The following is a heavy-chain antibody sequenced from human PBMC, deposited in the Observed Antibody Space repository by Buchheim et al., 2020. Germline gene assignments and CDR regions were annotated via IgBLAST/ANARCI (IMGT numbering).Heavy chain of an antibody. V-gene: IGHV3-74*01. D-gene: IGHD3-10*01. CDR2: LTADGRDT. Sequence: EVQLVESGGGLVQPGGSLRLSCAASGFTVSSSWMHWVRQAPGKGLVWVSRLTADGRDTAYADSVKGRFTISRDNAKNTLYLQMNTLRAEDTAVYYCARSWRFSLDSWGRGTL. CDR3: ARSWRFSLDS. CDR1: GFTVSSSW. J-gene: IGHJ4*02.